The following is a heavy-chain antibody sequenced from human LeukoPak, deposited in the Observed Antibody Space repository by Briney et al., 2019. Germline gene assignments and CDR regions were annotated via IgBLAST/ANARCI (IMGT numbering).Heavy chain of an antibody. J-gene: IGHJ5*02. CDR2: INPSGGST. V-gene: IGHV1-46*01. D-gene: IGHD6-13*01. CDR3: ARVIGIGQQLVRGVNWFDP. CDR1: GYTFTSYY. Sequence: VASVKVSCKASGYTFTSYYMHWVRQAPGQGLEWMGIINPSGGSTSYAQKFQGRVTMTTDTSTSTAYMELRSLRSDDTAVYYCARVIGIGQQLVRGVNWFDPWGRGTLVTVSS.